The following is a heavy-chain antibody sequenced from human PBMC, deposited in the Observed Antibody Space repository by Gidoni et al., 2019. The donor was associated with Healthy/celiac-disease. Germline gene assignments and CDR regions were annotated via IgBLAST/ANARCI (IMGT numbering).Heavy chain of an antibody. CDR1: GFTFSSYG. V-gene: IGHV3-33*01. D-gene: IGHD1-26*01. Sequence: QVQLVESGGGVVQPGRSLRLSCAASGFTFSSYGIHSVRQAPGKGRGWVAVMWYDGSNKYDAESVKGRFNISRDNSKNTLYRQMNSRRAEDTAVYYCARVEAPSGRGPFDYWGQGTLVTVSS. J-gene: IGHJ4*02. CDR3: ARVEAPSGRGPFDY. CDR2: MWYDGSNK.